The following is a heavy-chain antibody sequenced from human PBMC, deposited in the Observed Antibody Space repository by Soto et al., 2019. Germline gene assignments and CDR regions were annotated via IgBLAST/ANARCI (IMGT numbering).Heavy chain of an antibody. Sequence: PSETLSLTCTVSGGSISSSSFHWGWIRQPPGKGLEWIGSIYYSGSTYYSPSLKSRVTISVDTSKNQFSLKLSSVTAADTAMYYCARVDSSGSYFDSWGQGTPVTVSS. V-gene: IGHV4-39*07. CDR1: GGSISSSSFH. J-gene: IGHJ4*02. D-gene: IGHD3-22*01. CDR3: ARVDSSGSYFDS. CDR2: IYYSGST.